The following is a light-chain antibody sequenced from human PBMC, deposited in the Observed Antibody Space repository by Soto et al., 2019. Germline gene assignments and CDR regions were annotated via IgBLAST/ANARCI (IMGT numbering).Light chain of an antibody. CDR2: DAS. J-gene: IGKJ1*01. Sequence: EIVLTQSPATLSLSPGEGATLSCRASQSISSFLAWYQQKPGQAPRLLIYDASNRATGIPARFSGSGSGTDFTLTISSLEPEDFAVYYCQQRGNWPLTFGQGTKVDI. CDR1: QSISSF. CDR3: QQRGNWPLT. V-gene: IGKV3-11*01.